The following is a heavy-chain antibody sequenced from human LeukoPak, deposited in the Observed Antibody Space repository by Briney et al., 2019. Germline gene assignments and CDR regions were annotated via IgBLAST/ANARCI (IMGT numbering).Heavy chain of an antibody. CDR3: ARDKVQESTEGSNFDH. CDR1: GFTFSTYW. V-gene: IGHV3-7*01. Sequence: GGSLRLSCAASGFTFSTYWMSWVRQAPGKGLEWVANIKQDESEKYYVDSVKGRFTISRDTAKNSLYLHMNSLRAEDTAVYYCARDKVQESTEGSNFDHWGQGTLVTVSS. D-gene: IGHD2-8*02. CDR2: IKQDESEK. J-gene: IGHJ4*02.